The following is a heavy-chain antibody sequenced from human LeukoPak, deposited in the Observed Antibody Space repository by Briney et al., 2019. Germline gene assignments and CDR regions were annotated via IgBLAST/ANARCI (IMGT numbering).Heavy chain of an antibody. CDR2: INPNSGGT. CDR3: ARDGEMATIENYFDY. CDR1: GYTFTGYY. Sequence: ASVKVSCKASGYTFTGYYMHWVRQAPGQGLEWMGWINPNSGGTNYAQKFQGRVTMTRDTSISTAYMELSRLRSDDTAVYYCARDGEMATIENYFDYWGQGTLVTVSS. J-gene: IGHJ4*02. D-gene: IGHD5-24*01. V-gene: IGHV1-2*02.